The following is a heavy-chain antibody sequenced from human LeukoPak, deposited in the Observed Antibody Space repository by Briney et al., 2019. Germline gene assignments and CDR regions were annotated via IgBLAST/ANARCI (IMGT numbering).Heavy chain of an antibody. CDR3: AKVGGITMIVVVIPSYFDY. CDR1: GFTFSTYS. D-gene: IGHD3-22*01. J-gene: IGHJ4*02. Sequence: GGSLRLSCAASGFTFSTYSMNWVRQAPGKGLEWVSSISSSSNYIYYADSVKGRFTISRDNAKNSLYLQMNSMRAEDTAVYYCAKVGGITMIVVVIPSYFDYWGQGTLVTVSS. CDR2: ISSSSNYI. V-gene: IGHV3-21*04.